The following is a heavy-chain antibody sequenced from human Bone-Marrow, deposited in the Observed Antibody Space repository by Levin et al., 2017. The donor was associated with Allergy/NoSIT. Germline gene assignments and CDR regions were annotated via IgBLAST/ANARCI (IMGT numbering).Heavy chain of an antibody. J-gene: IGHJ4*02. CDR1: GGSISRSNW. CDR3: ARLPNWQYYYFDY. Sequence: PSETLSLTCVVSGGSISRSNWWSWFRQPPGKGLEWIGEIYYSGSTNYNPSFESRATLSVDTSNNQFSLRLTSVTAADTAVYYCARLPNWQYYYFDYWGPGTEVTVSS. V-gene: IGHV4-4*02. D-gene: IGHD7-27*01. CDR2: IYYSGST.